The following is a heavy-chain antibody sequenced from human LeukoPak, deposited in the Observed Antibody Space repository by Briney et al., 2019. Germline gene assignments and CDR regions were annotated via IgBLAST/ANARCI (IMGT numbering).Heavy chain of an antibody. CDR1: GFTFSDYY. D-gene: IGHD2/OR15-2a*01. Sequence: GGSLRLSCAASGFTFSDYYMSWIRQAPGKGLEWVSYISSSGSTIYYADSVKGRFTISRDNAENSLYLQMNSLRAEDTAVYYCARDGIYGPDYMDVWGKGTTVTVSS. CDR3: ARDGIYGPDYMDV. V-gene: IGHV3-11*04. CDR2: ISSSGSTI. J-gene: IGHJ6*03.